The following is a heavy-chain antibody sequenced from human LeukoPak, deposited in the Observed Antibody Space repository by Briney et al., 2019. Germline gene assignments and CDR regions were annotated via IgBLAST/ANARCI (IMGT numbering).Heavy chain of an antibody. CDR2: IRYDGSNK. CDR3: AKDPNRGIAAAGAFDY. V-gene: IGHV3-30*02. D-gene: IGHD6-13*01. Sequence: PGGSLRLSCAASGFTFSSYGIHWVRQAPGKGLEWVAFIRYDGSNKYYAASVKGRFTISRDNSKNTLYLQMNSLRAEDTAVYYCAKDPNRGIAAAGAFDYWGQGTLVTVSS. J-gene: IGHJ4*02. CDR1: GFTFSSYG.